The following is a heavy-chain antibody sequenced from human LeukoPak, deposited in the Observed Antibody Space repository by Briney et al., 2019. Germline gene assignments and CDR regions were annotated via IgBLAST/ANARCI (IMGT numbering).Heavy chain of an antibody. D-gene: IGHD4-23*01. V-gene: IGHV5-51*01. CDR3: ARGPTVVPYYFDY. CDR2: IYPGDSDT. CDR1: GYSFTSYW. Sequence: GESLKIFCKGSGYSFTSYWIGWVRHMPGEGLEWMGIIYPGDSDTRYSPSFQGQVTISADKSISTAYLQWSSLKASDTAMYYCARGPTVVPYYFDYWGQGTLVTVSS. J-gene: IGHJ4*02.